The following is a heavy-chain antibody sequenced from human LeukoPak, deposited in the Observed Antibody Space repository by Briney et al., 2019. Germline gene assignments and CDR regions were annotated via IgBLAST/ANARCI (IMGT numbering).Heavy chain of an antibody. D-gene: IGHD2-15*01. CDR3: ARAPLGYCSGGSCYGYYYYYMDV. CDR2: IYYSGST. Sequence: SETLSLTCTGSGGSLSSYYWSWIRQPPGKGMEWVGYIYYSGSTNYNPSLKSRVTISVDTSKNHFSLKLSSVTAADTAVYYCARAPLGYCSGGSCYGYYYYYMDVWGKGTTVTVSS. CDR1: GGSLSSYY. J-gene: IGHJ6*03. V-gene: IGHV4-59*01.